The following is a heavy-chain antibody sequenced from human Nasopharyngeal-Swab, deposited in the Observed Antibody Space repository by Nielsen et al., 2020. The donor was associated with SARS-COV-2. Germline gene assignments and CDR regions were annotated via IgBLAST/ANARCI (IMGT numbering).Heavy chain of an antibody. V-gene: IGHV1-24*01. D-gene: IGHD2-15*01. J-gene: IGHJ6*02. CDR1: GDTLTALS. CDR2: FDPRDGQT. CDR3: ATDRRWNYYYGMEV. Sequence: ASVKASCKVSGDTLTALSMHWVRQAPGKGLEWMGGFDPRDGQTVYAQKFQGRVTMTEDTSTDTAYMELSGLTSDDTAVYYCATDRRWNYYYGMEVWGQGTTVTVSS.